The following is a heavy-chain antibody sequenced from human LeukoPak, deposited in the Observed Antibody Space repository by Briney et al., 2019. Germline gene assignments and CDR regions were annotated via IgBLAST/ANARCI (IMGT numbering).Heavy chain of an antibody. CDR2: IIPIFGAA. CDR1: GGTFSSYA. D-gene: IGHD2-15*01. Sequence: HRASVKVSCKASGGTFSSYAINWVRQAPGQGLEWMGGIIPIFGAANYAQKFQGRVTMTRDTSTSTVYMELSSLRSEDTAVYYCARDPCSGGSCYNWFDPWGQGTLVTVSS. CDR3: ARDPCSGGSCYNWFDP. V-gene: IGHV1-69*05. J-gene: IGHJ5*02.